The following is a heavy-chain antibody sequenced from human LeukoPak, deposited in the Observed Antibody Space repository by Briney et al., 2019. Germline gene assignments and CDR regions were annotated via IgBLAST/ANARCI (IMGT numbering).Heavy chain of an antibody. D-gene: IGHD5-24*01. CDR1: GFTFTNYA. CDR2: ISPSGADT. V-gene: IGHV3-23*01. Sequence: GGSLRLSCAASGFTFTNYAMNWVRQAPGKGLEWVSTISPSGADTYHADSVKGRFTISRDISKNTLYLQMNSLRAEDTAVYYCARRAYNWGAFDIWGQGTMVTVSS. J-gene: IGHJ3*02. CDR3: ARRAYNWGAFDI.